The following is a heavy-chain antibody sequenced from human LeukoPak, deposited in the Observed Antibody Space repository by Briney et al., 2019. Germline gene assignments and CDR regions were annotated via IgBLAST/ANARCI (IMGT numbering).Heavy chain of an antibody. CDR1: GDSVSGSPAV. D-gene: IGHD3-10*01. CDR2: AYYRSKWYI. J-gene: IGHJ4*02. Sequence: SQTLSLTCAISGDSVSGSPAVWNWIRQSPSRGLEWLGRAYYRSKWYIDYAVSVKGRITITPDTSKNQSSLQLNSVTPEDTAAYYCARGAVRGGTNFDYWGQGTLVTVSS. V-gene: IGHV6-1*01. CDR3: ARGAVRGGTNFDY.